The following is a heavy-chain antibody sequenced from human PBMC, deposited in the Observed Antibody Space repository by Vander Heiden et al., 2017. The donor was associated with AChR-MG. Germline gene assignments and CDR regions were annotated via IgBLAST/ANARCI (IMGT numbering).Heavy chain of an antibody. CDR3: ARPRYSGYGRRGGNWFDP. CDR2: MNPNSGNT. Sequence: QVQLVQSGAEVKKPGASVQVSCKASGYTFTSYDIHWVRPATGQGLEWMGWMNPNSGNTGYAQKFQGRVTMTRNTSISTAYMELSSLRSEDTAVYYCARPRYSGYGRRGGNWFDPWGQGTLVTVSS. CDR1: GYTFTSYD. D-gene: IGHD5-12*01. J-gene: IGHJ5*02. V-gene: IGHV1-8*01.